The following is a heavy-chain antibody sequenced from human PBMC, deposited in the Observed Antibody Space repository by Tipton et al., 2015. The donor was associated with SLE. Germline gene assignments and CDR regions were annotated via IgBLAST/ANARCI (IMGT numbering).Heavy chain of an antibody. V-gene: IGHV3-23*01. CDR1: GFTFSSYE. D-gene: IGHD4-11*01. J-gene: IGHJ6*03. CDR2: ISGSGGST. CDR3: ARETRGYYYYMDV. Sequence: SLRLSCAASGFTFSSYEMNWVRQAPGKGLEWVSAISGSGGSTYYADSVKGRFTISRDNSKNTLYLQMNSLRAEDTAVYYCARETRGYYYYMDVWGKGTTVTVSS.